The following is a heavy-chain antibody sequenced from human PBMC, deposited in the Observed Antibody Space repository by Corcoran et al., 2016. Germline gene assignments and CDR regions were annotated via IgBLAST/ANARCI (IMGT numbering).Heavy chain of an antibody. V-gene: IGHV3-21*01. CDR2: ISSSSSYI. D-gene: IGHD2-2*01. J-gene: IGHJ6*02. CDR3: ARELVTAIDYYYGMDV. CDR1: GFTFSSYS. Sequence: EVQLVESGGGLVKPGGSLRLSCAASGFTFSSYSMNWVRQAPGKGLEWVSSISSSSSYIYYADSVKGRFTISRDNAKNSLYLQMNSLRAEGTAVYYCARELVTAIDYYYGMDVWGHGTTVTVSS.